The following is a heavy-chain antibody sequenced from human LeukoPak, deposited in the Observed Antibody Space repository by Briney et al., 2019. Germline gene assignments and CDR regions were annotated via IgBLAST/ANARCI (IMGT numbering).Heavy chain of an antibody. J-gene: IGHJ4*02. Sequence: GRSLRLSCAASGFTFSSYAMHWVRQAPGKGLEWVAVISYDGSNKYYADSVKGRFTISRDNSKNTLYLQMNSLRAEDTAVYYCARDFSSGFDYWGQGTLVTVSS. CDR2: ISYDGSNK. CDR3: ARDFSSGFDY. D-gene: IGHD6-19*01. CDR1: GFTFSSYA. V-gene: IGHV3-30*04.